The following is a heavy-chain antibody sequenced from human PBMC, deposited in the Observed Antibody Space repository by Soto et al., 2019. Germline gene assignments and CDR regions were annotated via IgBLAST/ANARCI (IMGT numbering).Heavy chain of an antibody. J-gene: IGHJ4*02. CDR2: ISWNSGTI. Sequence: EVQLVESGGGLVQPGRSLRLSCVGSGFTFGDYAMHWARQTPGKGLEWVSGISWNSGTIAYADSVKGRFTISRDNAKNSLYLQMNSLRDDDTALYYCVKDSGGYCRGGGCYLHYWGQGTLVSVSS. CDR1: GFTFGDYA. CDR3: VKDSGGYCRGGGCYLHY. D-gene: IGHD2-15*01. V-gene: IGHV3-9*01.